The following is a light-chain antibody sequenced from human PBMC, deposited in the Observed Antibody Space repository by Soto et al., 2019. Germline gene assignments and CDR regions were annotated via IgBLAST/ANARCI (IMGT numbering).Light chain of an antibody. CDR2: DAS. CDR3: QQSYSNPRT. J-gene: IGKJ1*01. Sequence: DIPMTQSPSSLSASVGDRVTITCRASQSISSFLNWYQQRPGKAPKLLIYDASSLQSGVPSRFSGSRSGTDFTLTISSLQPEDFGTYYCQQSYSNPRTFGQGTKVEIK. CDR1: QSISSF. V-gene: IGKV1-39*01.